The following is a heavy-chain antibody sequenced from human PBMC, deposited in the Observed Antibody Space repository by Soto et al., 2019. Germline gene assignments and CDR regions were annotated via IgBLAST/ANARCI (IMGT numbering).Heavy chain of an antibody. CDR3: ASRSPVGFSYYYMDV. V-gene: IGHV1-8*02. J-gene: IGHJ6*03. CDR2: LDPNGDNA. CDR1: GYTFTNFN. D-gene: IGHD1-26*01. Sequence: QVQLVQSGAEVRKPGASVKVSCKASGYTFTNFNINWVRQAAGQGLEWMVRLDPNGDNAAYAQNFQDRATMTWSTSISTAYMELSSLRSDDTAVYFCASRSPVGFSYYYMDVWGQGTTVIVSS.